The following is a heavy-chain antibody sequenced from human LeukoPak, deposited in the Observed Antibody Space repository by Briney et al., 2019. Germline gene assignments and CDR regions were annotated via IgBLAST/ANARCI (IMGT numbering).Heavy chain of an antibody. Sequence: TGGSLSLSCAASGFSFSNFWMTWVRQAPGKGLGWVANIKPDGTETFYVDSVKGRFTISRDNAKNSLYLQMNSLRADDTAVFYCARDDGLRTVDYWGQGTLVTVSS. V-gene: IGHV3-7*01. CDR2: IKPDGTET. CDR3: ARDDGLRTVDY. D-gene: IGHD4-17*01. CDR1: GFSFSNFW. J-gene: IGHJ4*02.